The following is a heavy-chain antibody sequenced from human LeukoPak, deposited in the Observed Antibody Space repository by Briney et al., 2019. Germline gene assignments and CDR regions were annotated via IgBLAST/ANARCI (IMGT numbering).Heavy chain of an antibody. J-gene: IGHJ4*02. D-gene: IGHD1-1*01. CDR1: GGTFSSYA. CDR3: ARDSTGGGYFDY. V-gene: IGHV1-69*05. CDR2: IIPIFGTA. Sequence: SVKVSCKASGGTFSSYAISWVRQAPGQGLEWMGGIIPIFGTANYAQKFQGRVTITTDESTSTAYMELSSLRSEDTAVYYCARDSTGGGYFDYWGQGTLVTVSS.